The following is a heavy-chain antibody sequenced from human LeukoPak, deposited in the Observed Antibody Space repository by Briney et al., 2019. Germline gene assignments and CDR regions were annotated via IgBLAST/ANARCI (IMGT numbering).Heavy chain of an antibody. D-gene: IGHD3-22*01. Sequence: GGSLRLSCAASGFTFSSYAMSWVRQAPGRGLEWVAVISYDGSNKYYADSVKGRFTVSRDNSKNTLYLQMNSLRPEDTAVYYCARPQLKYYDSSGYYYSHWGQGTLVTVSS. CDR2: ISYDGSNK. V-gene: IGHV3-30-3*01. J-gene: IGHJ4*02. CDR3: ARPQLKYYDSSGYYYSH. CDR1: GFTFSSYA.